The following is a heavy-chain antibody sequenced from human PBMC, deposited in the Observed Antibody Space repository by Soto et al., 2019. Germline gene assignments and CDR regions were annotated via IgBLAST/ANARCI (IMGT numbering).Heavy chain of an antibody. CDR1: GFTCSSYA. CDR2: ISYDGSNK. Sequence: QVQLVESGGGVVQPGRSLRLSCAASGFTCSSYAMHWVRQAPGKGLEWVAVISYDGSNKYYADSVKGRFTISRDNSKNTLYLQMNSLRAEDTAVYYCARDRTGGSSWYYFDYWGQGTLVTVSS. D-gene: IGHD6-13*01. CDR3: ARDRTGGSSWYYFDY. V-gene: IGHV3-30-3*01. J-gene: IGHJ4*02.